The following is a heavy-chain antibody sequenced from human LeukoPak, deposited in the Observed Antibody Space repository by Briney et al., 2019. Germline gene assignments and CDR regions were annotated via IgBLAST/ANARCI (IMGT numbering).Heavy chain of an antibody. V-gene: IGHV3-64*01. CDR3: ARGDSSGYYAAYGY. J-gene: IGHJ4*02. CDR1: GFTFSIYG. Sequence: GRSLRLSCAASGFTFSIYGMHWVRQAPGKGLEYVSAISSNGGSTYYANSVKGRFTISRDNSKNTLYLQMGSLRAEDMAVYYCARGDSSGYYAAYGYWGQGTLVTVSS. D-gene: IGHD3-22*01. CDR2: ISSNGGST.